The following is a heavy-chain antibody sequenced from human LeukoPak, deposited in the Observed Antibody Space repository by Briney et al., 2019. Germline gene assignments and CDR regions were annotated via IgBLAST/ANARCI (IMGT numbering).Heavy chain of an antibody. J-gene: IGHJ4*02. CDR1: GGTFSSYA. D-gene: IGHD3-22*01. CDR3: AIEHWQHYYDSSGLFDY. V-gene: IGHV1-69*01. CDR2: IIPIFGTA. Sequence: GASVKVSCKASGGTFSSYAISWVRQAPGQGLEWMGGIIPIFGTANYAQKFQGRVTITADESTSTAYMELSSLRSEDTAVYYCAIEHWQHYYDSSGLFDYWGQGTLVTVSS.